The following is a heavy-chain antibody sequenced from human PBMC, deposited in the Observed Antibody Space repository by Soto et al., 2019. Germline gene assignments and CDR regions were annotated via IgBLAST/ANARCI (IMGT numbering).Heavy chain of an antibody. V-gene: IGHV4-39*01. Sequence: QLQLQESGPGLVKPSETLSLTCTVSGVSISSSDYFWGWIRQPPGKGLEWIASIHSSGRTFYNPSLKSRVTISVDTSKNQFSLELTSVTAAETAVYYCARLPRTTVAGTGTDSWGQGTLVTVSS. CDR3: ARLPRTTVAGTGTDS. CDR1: GVSISSSDYF. CDR2: IHSSGRT. D-gene: IGHD6-19*01. J-gene: IGHJ4*02.